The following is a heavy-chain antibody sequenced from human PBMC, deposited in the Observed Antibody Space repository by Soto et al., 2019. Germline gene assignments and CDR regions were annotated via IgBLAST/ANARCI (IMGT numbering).Heavy chain of an antibody. D-gene: IGHD3-16*02. CDR2: IYYSGST. J-gene: IGHJ4*02. CDR3: ARQWTLSQTYDY. CDR1: GGSISSYY. V-gene: IGHV4-59*08. Sequence: SETLSLTCTVSGGSISSYYWSWIRQPPGKGLEWIGYIYYSGSTNYNPSLKSRVTISVDTSKNQFSLKLSSVTAADTAVYYCARQWTLSQTYDYWGQGTLVTVSS.